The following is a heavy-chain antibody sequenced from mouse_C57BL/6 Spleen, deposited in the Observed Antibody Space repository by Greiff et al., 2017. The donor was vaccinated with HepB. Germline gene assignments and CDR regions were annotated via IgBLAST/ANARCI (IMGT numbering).Heavy chain of an antibody. V-gene: IGHV5-4*01. D-gene: IGHD1-1*01. CDR2: ISDGGSYT. CDR3: AREEGDYYGSSYGFAY. CDR1: GFTFSSYA. Sequence: EVQLVESGGGLVKPGGSLKLSCAASGFTFSSYAMSWVRQTPEKRLEWVATISDGGSYTYYPDNVKGRFTISRDNAKNNLYLQRSHLKSEDTAMYYWAREEGDYYGSSYGFAYWGQGTRVTVSA. J-gene: IGHJ3*01.